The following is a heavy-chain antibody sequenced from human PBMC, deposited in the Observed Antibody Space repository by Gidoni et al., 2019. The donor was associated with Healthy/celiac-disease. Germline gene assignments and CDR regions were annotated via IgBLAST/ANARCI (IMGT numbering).Heavy chain of an antibody. J-gene: IGHJ4*02. Sequence: QVQLVQSGAEVKKPGASVQVSCNASGYTFTSYYMHWVRQAPGQGLEWMGIINRSGGSTSYAQKFQGRVTMTRDTSTSTVYMELSSLRSEDTAVYDCARVREAGDYDYWGQGTLVTVSS. CDR2: INRSGGST. CDR3: ARVREAGDYDY. D-gene: IGHD4-17*01. CDR1: GYTFTSYY. V-gene: IGHV1-46*01.